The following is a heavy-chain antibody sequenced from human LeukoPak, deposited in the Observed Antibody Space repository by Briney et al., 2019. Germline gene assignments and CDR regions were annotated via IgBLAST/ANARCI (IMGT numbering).Heavy chain of an antibody. CDR3: ARGGRAYYYGSGSYYPIVY. Sequence: ASVKVSCKASGYTSTGYYMHWVRQAPGQGLEWMGWINPNSGGTNYAQKFQGRVTMTRDTSFSTAYMELSRLRSDDTAVYYCARGGRAYYYGSGSYYPIVYWGQGTLVTVSS. CDR1: GYTSTGYY. CDR2: INPNSGGT. V-gene: IGHV1-2*02. J-gene: IGHJ4*02. D-gene: IGHD3-10*01.